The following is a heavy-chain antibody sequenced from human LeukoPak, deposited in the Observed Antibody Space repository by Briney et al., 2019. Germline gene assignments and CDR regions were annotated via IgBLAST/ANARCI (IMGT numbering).Heavy chain of an antibody. J-gene: IGHJ4*02. CDR3: ARGGSGWFQRDFDY. Sequence: GGSLRLSCAASGFTFSSHSMNWVRQAPGKGLEWVSYISSSSSTIYYADSVKGRFTISRDNAKNSLYLQMNSLRDEDTAVYYCARGGSGWFQRDFDYWGQGTLVTVSS. CDR2: ISSSSSTI. D-gene: IGHD6-19*01. CDR1: GFTFSSHS. V-gene: IGHV3-48*02.